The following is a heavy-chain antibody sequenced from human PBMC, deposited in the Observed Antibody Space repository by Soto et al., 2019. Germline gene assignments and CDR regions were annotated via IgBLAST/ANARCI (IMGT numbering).Heavy chain of an antibody. Sequence: GGSLRLSCVVSGFSMSNHALTWVRQAPGKGLEWVSSISSTGSKTYYADSIKGRFTISRDNFKNTVFLQMNSLRPDDMAFYFCAREPKPFMTGYYDLWGQGTLVTVSS. CDR1: GFSMSNHA. J-gene: IGHJ4*02. CDR3: AREPKPFMTGYYDL. CDR2: ISSTGSKT. D-gene: IGHD3-9*01. V-gene: IGHV3-23*01.